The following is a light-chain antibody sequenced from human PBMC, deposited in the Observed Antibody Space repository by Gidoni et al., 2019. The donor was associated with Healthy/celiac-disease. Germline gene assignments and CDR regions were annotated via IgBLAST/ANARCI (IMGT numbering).Light chain of an antibody. CDR2: DVS. CDR1: SSDVVGYNY. J-gene: IGLJ1*01. CDR3: SSYTSSSTPQYV. Sequence: QSALTQPASGSGSPGQSITISCTGTSSDVVGYNYVSWYQQNPGKAPKLMIYDVSNRPSGVSNRFSGSKSGNTASLTISGLQAEDEADYYCSSYTSSSTPQYVFGTGTKVTVL. V-gene: IGLV2-14*03.